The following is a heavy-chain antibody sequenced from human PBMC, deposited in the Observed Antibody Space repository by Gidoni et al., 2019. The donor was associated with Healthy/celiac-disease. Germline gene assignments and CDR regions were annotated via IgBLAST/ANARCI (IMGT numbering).Heavy chain of an antibody. CDR1: GYTFTSYA. V-gene: IGHV1-3*01. J-gene: IGHJ4*02. CDR2: DNAGNGNT. CDR3: AREPQYSYGYFDY. Sequence: QVQLVQSGAEVKKPGASVKVSCKASGYTFTSYAMHWVRQAPGQRLEWIGWDNAGNGNTKYSQKFQGRVTITRDTSASTAYMELSSLRSEDTAVYYCAREPQYSYGYFDYWGQGTLVTVSS. D-gene: IGHD5-18*01.